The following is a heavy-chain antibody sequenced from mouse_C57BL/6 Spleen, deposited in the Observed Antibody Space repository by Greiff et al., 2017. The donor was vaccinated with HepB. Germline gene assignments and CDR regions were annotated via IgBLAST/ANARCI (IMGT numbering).Heavy chain of an antibody. CDR3: ARPSSWYFDV. V-gene: IGHV1-69*01. J-gene: IGHJ1*03. CDR2: IDPSDSYT. Sequence: QVQLQQPGAELVMPGASVKLSCKASGYTFTSYWMHWVKQRPGQGLEWIGEIDPSDSYTNYNQKFKGKSTFTVDKSSSTAYMQLSSLTSEDSAVYYCARPSSWYFDVWGTGTTVIVSS. D-gene: IGHD1-3*01. CDR1: GYTFTSYW.